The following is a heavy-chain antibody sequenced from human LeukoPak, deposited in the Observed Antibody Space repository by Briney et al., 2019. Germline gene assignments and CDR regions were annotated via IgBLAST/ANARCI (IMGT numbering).Heavy chain of an antibody. V-gene: IGHV4-39*01. D-gene: IGHD3-10*01. J-gene: IGHJ5*02. CDR2: IYYSGTT. Sequence: SETLSLTCTVSGESIRSGHYYWAWIRQTPGKGLQWIGSIYYSGTTYNNPSLESRVTISVDTPKNQFTLELISMTAADTAVYFCARQPKACTPGVYVTGKACWFDPWGQGRLVTVSS. CDR3: ARQPKACTPGVYVTGKACWFDP. CDR1: GESIRSGHYY.